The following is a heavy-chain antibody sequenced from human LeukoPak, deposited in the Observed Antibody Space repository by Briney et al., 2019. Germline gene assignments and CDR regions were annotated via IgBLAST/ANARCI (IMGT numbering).Heavy chain of an antibody. Sequence: ASVKVSCKASGYTFTSYGISWVRQAPGQVLEWMGWISAYNGNTNYAQKLQGRVTMTTDTSTSTAYMELRSLRSDDTAVYYCARDLGDYDSSGRDYWGQGTLVTVSS. V-gene: IGHV1-18*01. J-gene: IGHJ4*02. D-gene: IGHD3-22*01. CDR1: GYTFTSYG. CDR2: ISAYNGNT. CDR3: ARDLGDYDSSGRDY.